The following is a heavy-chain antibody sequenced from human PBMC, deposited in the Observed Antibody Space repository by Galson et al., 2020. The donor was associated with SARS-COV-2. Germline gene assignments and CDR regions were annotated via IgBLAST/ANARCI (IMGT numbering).Heavy chain of an antibody. CDR1: GYIFTRYG. CDR3: ARDLEPGMLYYNERMYV. Sequence: ASVKVSCKASGYIFTRYGISWVRQAPGQGLEWMGWIAGYNAKSNYGHKFQGRVTLTIDTTTSTVYMDLRGLRSDDTAVYYCARDLEPGMLYYNERMYVWGQGTAVTISS. V-gene: IGHV1-18*01. D-gene: IGHD3-10*01. J-gene: IGHJ6*02. CDR2: IAGYNAKS.